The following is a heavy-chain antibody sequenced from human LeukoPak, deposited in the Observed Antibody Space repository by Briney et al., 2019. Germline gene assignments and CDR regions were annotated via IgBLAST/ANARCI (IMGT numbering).Heavy chain of an antibody. Sequence: SETLSLTCTVSGGSISSGGYYWSWIRQHPGKGLEWIGYIYYSGSTYYNPFLKSRVTISVDTSKNQFSLKLSSVTAADTAVYYCARNRITMVRGVTYFDYWGQGTLVTVSS. CDR2: IYYSGST. CDR3: ARNRITMVRGVTYFDY. CDR1: GGSISSGGYY. J-gene: IGHJ4*02. V-gene: IGHV4-31*03. D-gene: IGHD3-10*01.